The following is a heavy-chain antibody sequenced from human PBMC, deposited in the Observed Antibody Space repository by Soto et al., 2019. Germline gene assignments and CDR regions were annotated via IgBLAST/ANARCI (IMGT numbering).Heavy chain of an antibody. V-gene: IGHV4-39*01. D-gene: IGHD4-17*01. CDR3: ARGSTTVPYFDY. Sequence: PSQTLSLTCTVSGGSISSSSYYWGWIRQPPGKGLEWIGSIYYSGSTYYNPSLKSRVTISVDTSKNQFSLKLSSVTAADTAVYYCARGSTTVPYFDYWGQGTMVTVSS. CDR2: IYYSGST. J-gene: IGHJ4*02. CDR1: GGSISSSSYY.